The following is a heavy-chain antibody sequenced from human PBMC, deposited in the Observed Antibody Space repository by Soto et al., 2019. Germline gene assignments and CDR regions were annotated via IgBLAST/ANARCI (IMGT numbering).Heavy chain of an antibody. CDR2: ISANNDHT. Sequence: QVQLVQSGAEVKKPGASVKVSCKASGYTLNSYGITWVRQAPGQGLEWMGWISANNDHTNYPQKFQGRVTMTTDTSTGTAYRELRSMTSDDTAVYYGARGTYFDSWGQGTLVTVSS. CDR1: GYTLNSYG. J-gene: IGHJ4*02. V-gene: IGHV1-18*01. CDR3: ARGTYFDS.